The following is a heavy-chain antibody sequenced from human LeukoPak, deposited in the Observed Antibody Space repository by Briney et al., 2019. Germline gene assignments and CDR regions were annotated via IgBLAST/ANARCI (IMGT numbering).Heavy chain of an antibody. V-gene: IGHV3-7*01. J-gene: IGHJ4*02. Sequence: PGGALRLSCAPSRFSFSATLMTWVRQAPGQGRKGVANIKLDGSERYYLDSLKDRFTVSRDNAKTSLYLQMNSLRVEDTATYYCESDWYHESGGWGQGTLVTVSS. CDR3: ESDWYHESGG. D-gene: IGHD2-15*01. CDR1: RFSFSATL. CDR2: IKLDGSER.